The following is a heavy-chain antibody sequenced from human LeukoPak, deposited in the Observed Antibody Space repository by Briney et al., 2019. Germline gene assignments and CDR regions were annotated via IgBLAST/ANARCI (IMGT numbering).Heavy chain of an antibody. CDR3: ARVWSSSWSFFDY. J-gene: IGHJ4*02. V-gene: IGHV4-34*01. D-gene: IGHD6-13*01. CDR1: GGSFSGYY. CDR2: INHSGST. Sequence: SETQSLTCAVYGGSFSGYYWSWIRQPPGKGLEWIGEINHSGSTNYNPSLKSRVTISVDTSKNQFSLKLSSVTAADTAVYYCARVWSSSWSFFDYWGQGTLVTVSS.